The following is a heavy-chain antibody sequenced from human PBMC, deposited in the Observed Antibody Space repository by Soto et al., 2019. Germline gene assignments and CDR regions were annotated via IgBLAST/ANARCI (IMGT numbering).Heavy chain of an antibody. CDR2: IYYSGST. CDR3: ARVLFGRGNWFDP. D-gene: IGHD3-3*01. Sequence: QVQLQESGPGLVKPSETLSLTCTVSGGSISSYYWSWIRQPPGKGLEWIGYIYYSGSTNYNPSLNSRVPISVDTTKNQFSLKLSSVTAADTAVYYCARVLFGRGNWFDPWGQGTLVTVSS. V-gene: IGHV4-59*01. J-gene: IGHJ5*02. CDR1: GGSISSYY.